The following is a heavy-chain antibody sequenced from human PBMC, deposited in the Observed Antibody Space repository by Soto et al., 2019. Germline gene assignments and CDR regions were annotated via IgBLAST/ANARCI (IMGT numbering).Heavy chain of an antibody. CDR1: GFTFSSYA. D-gene: IGHD3-10*01. V-gene: IGHV3-23*01. J-gene: IGHJ4*02. CDR2: ISGSGGST. CDR3: AKGRRGDYGSGSYPGY. Sequence: EVQLLESGGGLVQPGGSLRLSCAASGFTFSSYAMSWVRQAPGKGLEWVSAISGSGGSTYYADSVKGRFTISRDNSKNTLELQMNRLRAEDTAVYYCAKGRRGDYGSGSYPGYWGQGTLVTVSS.